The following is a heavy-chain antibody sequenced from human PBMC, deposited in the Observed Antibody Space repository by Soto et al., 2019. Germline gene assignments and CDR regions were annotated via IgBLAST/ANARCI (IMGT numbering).Heavy chain of an antibody. V-gene: IGHV4-39*01. D-gene: IGHD5-18*01. CDR3: ARQGIQLWYDQSDY. Sequence: SETLSLTYTVSGGSISSGSYYWGWIRQPPGKGLEWIGSIYYSGSTYYNPSLKSRVTISVDTSKNQFSLKPSSVTAADTAVYYCARQGIQLWYDQSDYWGQGTLVTVSS. CDR2: IYYSGST. CDR1: GGSISSGSYY. J-gene: IGHJ4*02.